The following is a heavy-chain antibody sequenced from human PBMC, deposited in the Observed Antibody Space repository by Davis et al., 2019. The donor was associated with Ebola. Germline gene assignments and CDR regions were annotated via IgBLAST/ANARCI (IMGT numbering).Heavy chain of an antibody. J-gene: IGHJ4*02. V-gene: IGHV1-18*01. CDR1: GGTFSSYA. D-gene: IGHD2-15*01. Sequence: ASVKVSCKASGGTFSSYAISWVRQAPGQGLEWMGWISAYNGNTNYAQKLQGRVTMTTDTSTSTAYMELRSLRSDDTAVYYCARYLVVAATPDYWGQGTLVTVSS. CDR3: ARYLVVAATPDY. CDR2: ISAYNGNT.